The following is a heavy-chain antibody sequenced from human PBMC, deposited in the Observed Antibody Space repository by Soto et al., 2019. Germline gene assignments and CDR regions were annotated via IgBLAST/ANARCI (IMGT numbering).Heavy chain of an antibody. Sequence: EVQLLESGGDLVQPGGSLRLSCAASGFTFTNYLMTWVRQAPGKGLEWVSSIDKSGGDTYYADSVKGRFNISRDNSKNTQYLQVNGLRAEDTAVYYCAKDTYSSSGYFWGQGTLVTVSS. CDR2: IDKSGGDT. V-gene: IGHV3-23*05. J-gene: IGHJ4*02. CDR3: AKDTYSSSGYF. D-gene: IGHD2-2*01. CDR1: GFTFTNYL.